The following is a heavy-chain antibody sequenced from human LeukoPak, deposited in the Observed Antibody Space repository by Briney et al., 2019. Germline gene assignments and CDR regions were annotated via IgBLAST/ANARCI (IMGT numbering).Heavy chain of an antibody. J-gene: IGHJ5*02. CDR2: IKSKTDGGTT. CDR3: TTERGYDFWSGSIYENWFDP. V-gene: IGHV3-15*05. CDR1: GFTFSNAS. D-gene: IGHD3-3*01. Sequence: PGGSLRLSCAASGFTFSNASMSWVRQAPGKGLGWVGRIKSKTDGGTTDYAAPVKGRFTISRDDSKNTLYLQMNSLKTEDTAVYYCTTERGYDFWSGSIYENWFDPWGQGTLVTVSS.